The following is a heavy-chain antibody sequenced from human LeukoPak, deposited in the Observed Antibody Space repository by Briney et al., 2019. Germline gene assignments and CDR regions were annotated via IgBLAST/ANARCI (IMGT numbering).Heavy chain of an antibody. CDR3: ARGRDNMVRGVIGINYYYYYYYMDV. J-gene: IGHJ6*03. V-gene: IGHV4-39*01. CDR1: GGSISSSSYY. D-gene: IGHD3-10*01. Sequence: SETLSLTCTVSGGSISSSSYYWGWIRQPPGKGLEWIGSIYYSGSTYYNPSLKSRVTISVGTSKNQFSLKLSSVTAADTAVYYCARGRDNMVRGVIGINYYYYYYYMDVWGKGTTVTVSS. CDR2: IYYSGST.